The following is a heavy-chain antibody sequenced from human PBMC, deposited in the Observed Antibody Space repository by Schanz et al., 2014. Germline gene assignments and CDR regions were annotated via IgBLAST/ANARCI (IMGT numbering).Heavy chain of an antibody. CDR2: ISANSGGT. Sequence: QVRLVQSGAEAREPGASVKVSCKASGYTFTDYYIHWVRQAPGQGLEWMGWISANSGGTNYAQKFQGRGTMTRDTSISTAYMELSRLRSDDTAVYYCARALFGSGHGDVWGQGTTVTVSS. V-gene: IGHV1-2*02. CDR3: ARALFGSGHGDV. D-gene: IGHD3-10*01. J-gene: IGHJ6*02. CDR1: GYTFTDYY.